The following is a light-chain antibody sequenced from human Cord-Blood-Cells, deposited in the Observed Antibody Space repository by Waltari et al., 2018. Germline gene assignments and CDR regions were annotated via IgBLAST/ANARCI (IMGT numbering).Light chain of an antibody. CDR1: SLRSYY. CDR2: GKH. CDR3: NSRDSSGNHLV. V-gene: IGLV3-19*01. Sequence: SSELTQDPAVSVALGQTVRITCQGDSLRSYYASCYQQKPGQAHVRVIYGKHNRPSGIPDRFSGSSSGNTASLTITGAQAEDEADYYCNSRDSSGNHLVFGGGTKLTVL. J-gene: IGLJ2*01.